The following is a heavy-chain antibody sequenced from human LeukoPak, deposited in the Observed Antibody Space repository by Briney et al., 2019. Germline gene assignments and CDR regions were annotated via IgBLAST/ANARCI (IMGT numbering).Heavy chain of an antibody. CDR3: ASMRWLQVKSFDY. CDR1: GGSFSGYY. Sequence: SETLSLTCAVYGGSFSGYYWGWIRQPPGKGLEWIGSIYHSGSTYYNPSLKSRVTISVDTSKNQFSLKLSSVTAADAAVYYCASMRWLQVKSFDYWCQGTLVTVSS. CDR2: IYHSGST. V-gene: IGHV4-38-2*01. J-gene: IGHJ4*02. D-gene: IGHD5-24*01.